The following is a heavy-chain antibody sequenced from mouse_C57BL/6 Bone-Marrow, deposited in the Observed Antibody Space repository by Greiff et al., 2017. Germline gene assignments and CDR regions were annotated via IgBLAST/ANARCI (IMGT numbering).Heavy chain of an antibody. V-gene: IGHV5-6*01. CDR3: ARGPVLLRYPWYFDV. CDR1: GFTFSSYG. Sequence: EVQVVESGGDLVKPGGSLKLSCAASGFTFSSYGMSWVRQTPDKRLEWVATISSGGSYTDYPDSVKGRFTISRDNSKNTLYLQMSSLKSEDTAMYYCARGPVLLRYPWYFDVWGTGTTATVSS. D-gene: IGHD1-1*01. CDR2: ISSGGSYT. J-gene: IGHJ1*03.